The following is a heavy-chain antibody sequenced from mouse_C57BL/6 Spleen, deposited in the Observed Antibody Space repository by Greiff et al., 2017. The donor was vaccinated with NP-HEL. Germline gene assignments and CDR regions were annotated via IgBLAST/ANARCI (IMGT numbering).Heavy chain of an antibody. CDR1: GFTFSSYA. CDR3: ARDRSIWDEFAY. J-gene: IGHJ3*01. V-gene: IGHV5-4*01. D-gene: IGHD4-1*01. Sequence: EVKLVESGGGLVKPGGSLKLSCAASGFTFSSYAMSWVRQTPEKRLEWVATISDGGSYTYYPDNVKGRFTISRNNAKNNLCLQKCHQKSEDTAMYYCARDRSIWDEFAYWGQGTLVTVSA. CDR2: ISDGGSYT.